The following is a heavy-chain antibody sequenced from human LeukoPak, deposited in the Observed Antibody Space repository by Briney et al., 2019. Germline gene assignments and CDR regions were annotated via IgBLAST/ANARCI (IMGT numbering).Heavy chain of an antibody. CDR2: FDPEDGET. J-gene: IGHJ4*02. CDR1: GYTLTELS. CDR3: ATHGRFGELSVDY. D-gene: IGHD3-10*01. V-gene: IGHV1-24*01. Sequence: ASVKVSCKVSGYTLTELSMHWVRQAPGKGLEWMGGFDPEDGETIYAQKFQGRVTMTEDASTGTAYMELSSLRSEDTAVYYSATHGRFGELSVDYWGKGTLVTVSS.